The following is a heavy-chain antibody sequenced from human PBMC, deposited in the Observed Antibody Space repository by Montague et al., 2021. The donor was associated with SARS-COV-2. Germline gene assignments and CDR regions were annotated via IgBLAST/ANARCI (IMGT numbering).Heavy chain of an antibody. Sequence: SETLSLTCTVSGGSISSYYWSWIRQPPGKGLEWIGYIYYSGSTNYNPSLKSRVTISVDTSKNQFSLKLSSVTAADTAVYYCARHFRGTIFGVVSHPGGMDAGGQGTTATVSS. CDR3: ARHFRGTIFGVVSHPGGMDA. J-gene: IGHJ6*02. D-gene: IGHD3-3*01. CDR1: GGSISSYY. CDR2: IYYSGST. V-gene: IGHV4-59*08.